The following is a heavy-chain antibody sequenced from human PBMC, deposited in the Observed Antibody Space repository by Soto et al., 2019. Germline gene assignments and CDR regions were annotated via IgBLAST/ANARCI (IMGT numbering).Heavy chain of an antibody. CDR1: GFTFSDYY. Sequence: QVQLVESGGDLVKPGGSLRLYCAASGFTFSDYYMSWIRQTPGKGLEWVSYITQSGHATQYADSVRGRFAISRDNNKNSLYLQMNSLRVEDMGVYYCARAIRGYGAYGGYLGQGALVTVSS. D-gene: IGHD5-12*01. J-gene: IGHJ4*02. CDR2: ITQSGHAT. CDR3: ARAIRGYGAYGGY. V-gene: IGHV3-11*04.